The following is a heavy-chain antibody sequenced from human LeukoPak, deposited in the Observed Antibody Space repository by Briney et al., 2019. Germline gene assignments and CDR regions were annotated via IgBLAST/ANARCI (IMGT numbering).Heavy chain of an antibody. D-gene: IGHD5-18*01. J-gene: IGHJ4*02. CDR2: IYYSGST. V-gene: IGHV4-59*11. CDR3: ARDPTAMVKTFDY. CDR1: GGSINSHY. Sequence: SSETLSLTCSVSGGSINSHYWSWIRQPPGKGLEWIGYIYYSGSTSFNPSLRGRVTISIDTSKNQFSLKLSSVTAADTAVYYCARDPTAMVKTFDYWGQGTLVTVSS.